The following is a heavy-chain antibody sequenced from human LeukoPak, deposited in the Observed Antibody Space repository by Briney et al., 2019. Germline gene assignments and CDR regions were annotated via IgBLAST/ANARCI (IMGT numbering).Heavy chain of an antibody. CDR3: ARQTRTSHKPSDIVVVPDAIPPPDY. V-gene: IGHV4-39*01. CDR2: IYYSGST. D-gene: IGHD2-2*01. Sequence: SETLSLTCTVSGGSISSSSYYWGWIRQPPGKGLEWIGSIYYSGSTYYNPSLKSRVTISVDTSKNQFSLKLSSVTAADTAVYYCARQTRTSHKPSDIVVVPDAIPPPDYWGQGTLVTVSS. J-gene: IGHJ4*02. CDR1: GGSISSSSYY.